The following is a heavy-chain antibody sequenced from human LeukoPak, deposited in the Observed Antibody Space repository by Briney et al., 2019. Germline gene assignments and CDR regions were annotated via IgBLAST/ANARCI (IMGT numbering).Heavy chain of an antibody. J-gene: IGHJ4*02. CDR1: GGSISSYY. CDR3: AREGSSWYEVYFDY. Sequence: SETLSLTCTVSGGSISSYYWSWIRQPAGKGLEWIGRIYTSGSTNYNPSLKSRVTMSVDTSKNQFSLKLSSVTAADTAVYYCAREGSSWYEVYFDYWGQGTLVTVSS. CDR2: IYTSGST. D-gene: IGHD6-13*01. V-gene: IGHV4-4*07.